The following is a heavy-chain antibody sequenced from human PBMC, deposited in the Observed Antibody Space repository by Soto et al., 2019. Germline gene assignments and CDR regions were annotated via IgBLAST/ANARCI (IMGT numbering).Heavy chain of an antibody. CDR1: GYTFSSYG. CDR3: ASSYCGGGCSVLYYYYGMDV. CDR2: FSAYNGNT. Sequence: QVQLVQSGAEVKKPGASVKVSCKASGYTFSSYGISWVRQAPGQGLEWMGWFSAYNGNTNYAQKLQGRVTMTTDTATSTAYMELRSLRSDDTAVYYCASSYCGGGCSVLYYYYGMDVWGQGTTVTVSS. J-gene: IGHJ6*02. D-gene: IGHD2-21*02. V-gene: IGHV1-18*01.